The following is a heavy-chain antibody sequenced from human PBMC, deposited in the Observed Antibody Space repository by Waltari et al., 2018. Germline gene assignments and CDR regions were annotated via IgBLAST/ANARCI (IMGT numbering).Heavy chain of an antibody. J-gene: IGHJ4*02. D-gene: IGHD2-2*01. CDR1: GLTFSRYG. V-gene: IGHV3-7*01. CDR2: INYDGIQK. CDR3: AKSRGFEY. Sequence: EVQLVESGGGLVQPGGSLRLACGASGLTFSRYGMSWVRQTPGKGMQGVANINYDGIQKYYVDSVKGRFTISRDNAKNSVFLQMNSLRVEDTAVYYCAKSRGFEYWGQGALITVSS.